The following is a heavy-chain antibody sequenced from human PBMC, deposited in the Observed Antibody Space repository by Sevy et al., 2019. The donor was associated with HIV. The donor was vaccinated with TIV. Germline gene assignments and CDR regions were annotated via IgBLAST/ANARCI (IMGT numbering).Heavy chain of an antibody. Sequence: GGSLRLSCAASGFTFSRYAVHWVRQAPGKGLEWVAVISYEGNNKYYADSVKGRFTISRDNSKSKLSLQMNSLRAEDTAVYYCARDLDTAMVDYYYYYGMDVWGQGTTVTVSS. CDR1: GFTFSRYA. CDR2: ISYEGNNK. J-gene: IGHJ6*02. D-gene: IGHD5-18*01. V-gene: IGHV3-30-3*01. CDR3: ARDLDTAMVDYYYYYGMDV.